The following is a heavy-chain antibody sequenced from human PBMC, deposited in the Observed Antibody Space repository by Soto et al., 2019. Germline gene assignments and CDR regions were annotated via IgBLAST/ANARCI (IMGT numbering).Heavy chain of an antibody. D-gene: IGHD3-10*01. CDR1: GFTFSSYG. CDR3: AKDGEYYGSGSQADY. Sequence: GGSLRLSCAASGFTFSSYGMHWVRQAPGKGLEWVAVISYDGSNKYYADSVKGRFTISRDNSKNTLYLQMNSLRAEDTAVYYCAKDGEYYGSGSQADYWGQGTLVTVSS. V-gene: IGHV3-30*18. J-gene: IGHJ4*02. CDR2: ISYDGSNK.